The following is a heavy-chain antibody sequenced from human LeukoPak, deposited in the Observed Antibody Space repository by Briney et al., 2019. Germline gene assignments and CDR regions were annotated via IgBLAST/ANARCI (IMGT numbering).Heavy chain of an antibody. CDR3: ARALGGYYSSFDP. J-gene: IGHJ5*02. V-gene: IGHV4-59*01. Sequence: KASETLSLTCTVSGGSISSYYWSWIRQPPGKGLEWIGYIYYSGSTNYNPSLKSRVTISVDTSKNQFSLKLSSVTAADTAVYYCARALGGYYSSFDPWGQGTLVTVSS. CDR1: GGSISSYY. D-gene: IGHD3-22*01. CDR2: IYYSGST.